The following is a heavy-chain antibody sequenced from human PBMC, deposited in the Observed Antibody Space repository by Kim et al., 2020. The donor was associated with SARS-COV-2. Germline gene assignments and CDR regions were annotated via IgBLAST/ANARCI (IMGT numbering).Heavy chain of an antibody. CDR2: IWYDGSNK. CDR1: GFTFSSYG. Sequence: GGSLRLSCAASGFTFSSYGMHWVHQAPGKGLEWVAVIWYDGSNKYYADSVKGRFTISRDNSKNTLYLQMNSLRAEDTAVYYCARDRDYSSGPYYFDYWGQGTLVTVSS. V-gene: IGHV3-33*08. J-gene: IGHJ4*02. D-gene: IGHD6-19*01. CDR3: ARDRDYSSGPYYFDY.